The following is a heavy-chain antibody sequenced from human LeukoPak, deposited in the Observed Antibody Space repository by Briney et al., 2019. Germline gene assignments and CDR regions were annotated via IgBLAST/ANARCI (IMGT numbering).Heavy chain of an antibody. CDR1: GYSFTSSW. J-gene: IGHJ4*02. CDR3: ARLPTYHSDSSGHYYFDY. V-gene: IGHV5-51*01. Sequence: GESLKISCKGSGYSFTSSWIAWVRQMPGKGLEWMGIIYPGDSDTRYSPSFQGQVTISADKSISTAYLQWSSLKASDTAMYYCARLPTYHSDSSGHYYFDYWGQGTLVTVSS. CDR2: IYPGDSDT. D-gene: IGHD3-22*01.